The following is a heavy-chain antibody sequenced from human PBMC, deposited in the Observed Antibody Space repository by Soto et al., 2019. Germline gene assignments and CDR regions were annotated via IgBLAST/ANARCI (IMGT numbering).Heavy chain of an antibody. J-gene: IGHJ3*02. CDR3: AREIVGDGYNLGVLKPDAFDI. V-gene: IGHV4-61*01. D-gene: IGHD5-12*01. CDR2: IYYSGST. CDR1: GGSVSSGSYY. Sequence: PSETLSVTCTVAGGSVSSGSYYLSWIRQPPGKGLEWIGYIYYSGSTNYNPSLKSRVTISVDTSKNQFSLKLSSVTAADTAVYYCAREIVGDGYNLGVLKPDAFDIWGQGTMVTVSS.